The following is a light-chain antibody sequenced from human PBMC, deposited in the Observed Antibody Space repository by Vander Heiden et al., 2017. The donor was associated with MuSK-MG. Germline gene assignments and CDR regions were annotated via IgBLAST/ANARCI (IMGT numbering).Light chain of an antibody. CDR2: AAS. CDR3: QQSDSSLIT. V-gene: IGKV1-39*01. J-gene: IGKJ5*01. Sequence: DIQMTQSPSSLSASVGDRVTITCRASQSINTYLNWYQQKPGKAPKHLIYAASSLQSGVPSRFSGGGSGTDFTLTISSLQPEDFATYYCQQSDSSLITFGQGTRLEIK. CDR1: QSINTY.